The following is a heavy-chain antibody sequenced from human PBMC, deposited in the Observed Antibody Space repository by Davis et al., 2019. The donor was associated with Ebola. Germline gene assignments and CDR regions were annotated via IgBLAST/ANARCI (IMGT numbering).Heavy chain of an antibody. CDR2: IYYSGST. CDR3: ARGGQYSSSSYDY. J-gene: IGHJ4*02. Sequence: SETLSLTCTVSGGSVSSGSYYWSWIRQPPGKGLEWIGYIYYSGSTNYNPSLKSRVTISVDTSKNQFSLKLSSVTAADTAVYYCARGGQYSSSSYDYWGQGTLVTVSS. V-gene: IGHV4-61*01. CDR1: GGSVSSGSYY. D-gene: IGHD6-6*01.